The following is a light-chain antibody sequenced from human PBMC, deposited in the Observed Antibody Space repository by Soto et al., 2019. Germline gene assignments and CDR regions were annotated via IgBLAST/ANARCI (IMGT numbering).Light chain of an antibody. Sequence: QSVLTQPPSVSGAPGQRVTISCSGSSSNFGAGYAVQWYQQLPGTAPKLIIYEVTNRPSGVSDRFSGSKSGNTASLTISRLQAEDEADYYCTSYTSSTSGVFGGGTKLTVL. CDR1: SSNFGAGYA. V-gene: IGLV1-40*01. J-gene: IGLJ3*02. CDR3: TSYTSSTSGV. CDR2: EVT.